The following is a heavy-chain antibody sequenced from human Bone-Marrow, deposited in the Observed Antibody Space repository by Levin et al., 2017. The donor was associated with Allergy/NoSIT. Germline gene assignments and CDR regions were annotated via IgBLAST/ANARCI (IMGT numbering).Heavy chain of an antibody. CDR2: ISSDGNSI. V-gene: IGHV3-74*01. D-gene: IGHD1-26*01. CDR3: TRDVGWDLPPDC. CDR1: GFTFSRYW. Sequence: GESLKISCAASGFTFSRYWMHWVRQAPGKGPVWVSRISSDGNSISYADSVKGRFTISRDNAKNTLDLQMNRLRDEDTAVYYCTRDVGWDLPPDCWGQGTLVTVSS. J-gene: IGHJ4*02.